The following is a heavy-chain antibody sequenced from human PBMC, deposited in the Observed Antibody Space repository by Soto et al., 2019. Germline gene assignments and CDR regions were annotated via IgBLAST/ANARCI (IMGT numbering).Heavy chain of an antibody. CDR1: GGSISSSSYY. Sequence: PSETLSLTCTVSGGSISSSSYYWGWIRQPPGKGLEWIGSIYYSGSTYYNPSLKSRVTISVDTSKNQFSLKLSSVTAADTAVYYCASTLLDVMVRGVRKGWFDPWGQGTLVTVSS. CDR3: ASTLLDVMVRGVRKGWFDP. CDR2: IYYSGST. D-gene: IGHD3-10*01. J-gene: IGHJ5*02. V-gene: IGHV4-39*01.